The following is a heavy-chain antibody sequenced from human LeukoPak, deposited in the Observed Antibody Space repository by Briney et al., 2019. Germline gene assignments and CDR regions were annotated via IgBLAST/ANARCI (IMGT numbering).Heavy chain of an antibody. CDR3: ARDLHYYDSSGYYHFDY. V-gene: IGHV1-69*06. D-gene: IGHD3-22*01. CDR1: GYTFTSYY. J-gene: IGHJ4*02. Sequence: ASVKVSCKAPGYTFTSYYMHWVRQAPGQGLEWRGGIIPIFGTAKYAQKFQGRVTITADKSTSTAYMELSSLRSEDTAVYYCARDLHYYDSSGYYHFDYWGQGTLVTVSS. CDR2: IIPIFGTA.